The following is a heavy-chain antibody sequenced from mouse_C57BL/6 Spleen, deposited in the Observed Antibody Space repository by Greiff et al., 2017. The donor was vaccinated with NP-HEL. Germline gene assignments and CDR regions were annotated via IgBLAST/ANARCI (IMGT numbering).Heavy chain of an antibody. Sequence: VHLVESGPELVRPGVSVKISCKGTGYTFTDYAMHWVKQSHAKSLEWIGVISTYYGDASYNQKFKDKATMTVDKSSSTAYMELARLTSEDSAVYYSARWGGKALYFAMDYWGQGTSVTVSS. J-gene: IGHJ4*01. CDR3: ARWGGKALYFAMDY. CDR2: ISTYYGDA. V-gene: IGHV1-67*01. D-gene: IGHD1-1*02. CDR1: GYTFTDYA.